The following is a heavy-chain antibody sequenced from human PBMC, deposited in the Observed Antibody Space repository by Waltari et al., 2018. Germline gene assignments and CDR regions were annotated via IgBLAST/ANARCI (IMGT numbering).Heavy chain of an antibody. CDR2: MNPNSGNT. CDR3: ARGRIAVAGTQLDY. J-gene: IGHJ4*02. Sequence: QVQLVQSGAEVKKPGASVKVSCKASVYTFTSYDINWVRQPTGQGLEWMGWMNPNSGNTGYAQKFQGRVTMTRNTSISTAYMELSSLRSEDTAVYYCARGRIAVAGTQLDYWGQGTLVTVSS. D-gene: IGHD6-19*01. V-gene: IGHV1-8*01. CDR1: VYTFTSYD.